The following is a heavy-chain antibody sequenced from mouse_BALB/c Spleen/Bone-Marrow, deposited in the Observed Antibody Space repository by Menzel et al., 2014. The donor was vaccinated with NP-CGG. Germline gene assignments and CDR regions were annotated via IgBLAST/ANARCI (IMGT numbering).Heavy chain of an antibody. CDR2: INPYNDNT. D-gene: IGHD2-2*01. V-gene: IGHV1-14*01. J-gene: IGHJ1*01. CDR3: ARSLYGYGWYFDV. Sequence: EVQLQQSGPELVKPGASVKMSCKASGYTFTSYVMHWVKQKPGQGLEWIGNINPYNDNTKYNEKFKGKATLTSDKSSSTAYVELSSLTSEDSAVYYCARSLYGYGWYFDVWGAGTTVTVSS. CDR1: GYTFTSYV.